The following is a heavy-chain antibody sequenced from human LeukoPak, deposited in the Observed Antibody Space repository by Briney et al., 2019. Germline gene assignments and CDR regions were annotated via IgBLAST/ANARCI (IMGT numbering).Heavy chain of an antibody. CDR3: ARSNSGSGIAAAGYSPLGYYMDV. V-gene: IGHV3-23*01. CDR2: ISGSGGST. D-gene: IGHD6-13*01. J-gene: IGHJ6*03. Sequence: GGSLRLSCAPSGFTFSSYAMSWVRQAPGKGLEWVSAISGSGGSTYYADSVKGRFTISRDNSKNTLYLQMNSLRAEDTAVYYCARSNSGSGIAAAGYSPLGYYMDVWGKGTTVTVSS. CDR1: GFTFSSYA.